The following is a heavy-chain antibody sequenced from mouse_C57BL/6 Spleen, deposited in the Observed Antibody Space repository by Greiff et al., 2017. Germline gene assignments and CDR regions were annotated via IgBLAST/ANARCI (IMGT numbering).Heavy chain of an antibody. Sequence: VQLQQPGAELVRPGSSVKLSCKASGYTFTSYWMHWVKQRPIQGLEWIGNIDPSDSETHYNQKFKDKATLTVDKSSSTAYMQLSSLTSEDSAVYYCARYGSSSPWYFDVWGTGTTVTVSS. CDR3: ARYGSSSPWYFDV. V-gene: IGHV1-52*01. CDR1: GYTFTSYW. CDR2: IDPSDSET. D-gene: IGHD1-1*01. J-gene: IGHJ1*03.